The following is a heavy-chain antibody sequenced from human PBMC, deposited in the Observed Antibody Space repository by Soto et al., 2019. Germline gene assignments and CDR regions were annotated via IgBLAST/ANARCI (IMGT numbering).Heavy chain of an antibody. CDR2: INPNSGGT. V-gene: IGHV1-2*02. CDR1: GYTFTGYY. CDR3: AREGIRRFGELFRNDGMDV. J-gene: IGHJ6*02. D-gene: IGHD3-10*01. Sequence: QVQLVQSGAEVKKPGASVKVSCKASGYTFTGYYMHWVRQAPGQGLEWMGWINPNSGGTNYAQKFQGRVTMTRDTSISTAYMERSRLRSDDTAVYYCAREGIRRFGELFRNDGMDVWGQGTTVTVSS.